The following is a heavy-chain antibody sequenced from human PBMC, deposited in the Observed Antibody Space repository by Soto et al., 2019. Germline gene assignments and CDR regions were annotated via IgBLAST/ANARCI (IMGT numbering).Heavy chain of an antibody. V-gene: IGHV3-23*01. CDR1: GFTFSWYA. J-gene: IGHJ4*02. CDR2: IRGSGGST. Sequence: VGSLRLSCSVSGFTFSWYAMNWVRQAPGKGLEWVASIRGSGGSTYYADSVKGRFTISRDNSENTLYLQMHSLRAEDTAVYYCAKELLMDSFGGVIAHFDYWGQGALVTVSS. D-gene: IGHD3-16*02. CDR3: AKELLMDSFGGVIAHFDY.